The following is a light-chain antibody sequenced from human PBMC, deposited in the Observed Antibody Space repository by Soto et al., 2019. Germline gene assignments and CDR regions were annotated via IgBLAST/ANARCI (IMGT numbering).Light chain of an antibody. CDR1: QTISTW. V-gene: IGKV1-5*01. Sequence: DIQVTQSPPTLSASVGDGVTMTCRASQTISTWMAWYQQKPGKAPKLLVYDASTLQSGVASRFSGSGSGTEFTLIISGLQPDDFATYYCQQYNSYPLTFGGGTKVDVK. CDR2: DAS. CDR3: QQYNSYPLT. J-gene: IGKJ4*01.